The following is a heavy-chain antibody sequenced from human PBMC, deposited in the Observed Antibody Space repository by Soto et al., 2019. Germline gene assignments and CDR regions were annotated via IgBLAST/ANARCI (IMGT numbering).Heavy chain of an antibody. CDR3: ARGRTGGPNFDY. V-gene: IGHV1-8*01. CDR1: GYTFTSYD. D-gene: IGHD1-1*01. J-gene: IGHJ4*02. CDR2: MNPNSGNT. Sequence: ASVKVSCKASGYTFTSYDINWVRQATGQGLEWTGWMNPNSGNTGYAQKFQGRVTMTRNTSISTAYMELSSLRSEDTAVYYCARGRTGGPNFDYWGQGTLVTVSS.